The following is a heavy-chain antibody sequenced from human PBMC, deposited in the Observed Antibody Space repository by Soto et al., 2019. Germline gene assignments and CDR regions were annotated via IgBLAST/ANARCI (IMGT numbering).Heavy chain of an antibody. D-gene: IGHD5-12*01. Sequence: PGETLSLTCAVPGYSISSCFYWGGIGQPRPKGLEWIGIMFHSGSTYYNPSLQSRVTISVDTSKNQVSLKRTSVTVADTAVYFCASQRSREGYNSIEYWGQGIQVTVSS. J-gene: IGHJ4*02. CDR1: GYSISSCFY. V-gene: IGHV4-38-2*01. CDR3: ASQRSREGYNSIEY. CDR2: MFHSGST.